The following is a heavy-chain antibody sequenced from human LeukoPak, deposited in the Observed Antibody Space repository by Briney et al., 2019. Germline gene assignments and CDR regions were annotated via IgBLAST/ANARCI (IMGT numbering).Heavy chain of an antibody. CDR1: GGSISSYY. D-gene: IGHD3-3*01. Sequence: SETLSLTCTVPGGSISSYYWSWIRQPPGKGLGWIGYIYYSGSTNYNPSLTSRVTISVDTSKNQFSLKLSSVTAADTAVYYCARVHANYDFWGYAFDIWGQGTMVTVCS. CDR3: ARVHANYDFWGYAFDI. V-gene: IGHV4-59*01. CDR2: IYYSGST. J-gene: IGHJ3*02.